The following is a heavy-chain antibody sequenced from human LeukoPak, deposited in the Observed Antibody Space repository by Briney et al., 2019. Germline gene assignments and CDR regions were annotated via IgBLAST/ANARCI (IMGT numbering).Heavy chain of an antibody. CDR3: ARVYRYYDYVWGSYRYGYFDY. CDR1: GYTFTSYG. D-gene: IGHD3-16*02. J-gene: IGHJ4*02. CDR2: ISAYNGNT. Sequence: ASVKVSCKXSGYTFTSYGISWVRQAPGQGLEWMGWISAYNGNTNYAQKLQGRVTMTTDTSTSTAYMELRSLRSDDTAVYYCARVYRYYDYVWGSYRYGYFDYWGQGTLATVSS. V-gene: IGHV1-18*01.